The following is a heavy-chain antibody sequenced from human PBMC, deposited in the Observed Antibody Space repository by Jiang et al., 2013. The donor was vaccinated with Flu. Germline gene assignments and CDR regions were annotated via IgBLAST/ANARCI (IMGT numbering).Heavy chain of an antibody. J-gene: IGHJ4*02. D-gene: IGHD3-3*01. CDR2: IYYTGST. CDR1: SGSISNYY. CDR3: ARAPETYNDYWSGYVGIDFFDY. V-gene: IGHV4-59*01. Sequence: PGLVKPSETLSLSCTVSSGSISNYYWGWMRQPPGKGLEWIGHIYYTGSTNYNPSLKSRVTISVDTSKSQFSLYLSSVTAADTAVYYCARAPETYNDYWSGYVGIDFFDYWGQGSLVTVSS.